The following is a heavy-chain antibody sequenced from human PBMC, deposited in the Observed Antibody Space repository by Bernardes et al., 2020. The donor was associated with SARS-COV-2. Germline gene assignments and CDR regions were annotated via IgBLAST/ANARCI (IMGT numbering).Heavy chain of an antibody. CDR2: ISFSGST. V-gene: IGHV4-31*03. Sequence: SETLSLTCTVSGGSIRSDGYYCSWIRQHKGLDLEWIRYISFSGSTYYNPSLKSRVTISVDTSKNQFSLKLISVTAADTAVYYFARASSLTIFGVVSWFDHWGQGTLVTVSS. CDR3: ARASSLTIFGVVSWFDH. D-gene: IGHD3-3*01. J-gene: IGHJ5*02. CDR1: GGSIRSDGYY.